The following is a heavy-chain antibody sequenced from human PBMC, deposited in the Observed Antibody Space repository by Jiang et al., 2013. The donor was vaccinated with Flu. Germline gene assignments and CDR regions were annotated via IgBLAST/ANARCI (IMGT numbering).Heavy chain of an antibody. CDR1: GGTFLTYG. J-gene: IGHJ5*02. Sequence: GAEVKKPGSSVKVSCKASGGTFLTYGISWVRQAPGQGLEWMGGVSPIFDTVKYAQKFQGRLTISADASTATAYMELSSLTSEDTAVYYCARDPGRAVRTWFDPWGQGTLVTVSS. CDR2: VSPIFDTV. D-gene: IGHD6-6*01. V-gene: IGHV1-69*01. CDR3: ARDPGRAVRTWFDP.